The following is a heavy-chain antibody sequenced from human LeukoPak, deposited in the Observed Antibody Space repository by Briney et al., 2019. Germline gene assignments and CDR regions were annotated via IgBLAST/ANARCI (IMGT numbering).Heavy chain of an antibody. D-gene: IGHD3-10*01. Sequence: SQTLSLTCTVSGGSISTYYWSWIRQPPGKGLQWIGYIYYTGSTYFNPSLTSRVTMSVDTSKNQFSLKLNSVTAADTAVYYCARDYYGSGNTGWFDPWGQGALVTVSS. CDR1: GGSISTYY. CDR2: IYYTGST. J-gene: IGHJ5*02. V-gene: IGHV4-59*06. CDR3: ARDYYGSGNTGWFDP.